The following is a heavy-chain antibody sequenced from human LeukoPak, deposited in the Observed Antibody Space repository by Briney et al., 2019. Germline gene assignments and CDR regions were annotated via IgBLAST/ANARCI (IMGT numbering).Heavy chain of an antibody. CDR3: ARVDY. Sequence: GGSLRLSCAASGFTFSSYWMHWVRQAPGKGLVWVSNINSDGSTTTYADSVKGRFTISRDNAENTLYLQMNSLRAEDTAVYYCARVDYWGQGTLVTVSS. CDR2: INSDGSTT. CDR1: GFTFSSYW. V-gene: IGHV3-74*01. J-gene: IGHJ4*02.